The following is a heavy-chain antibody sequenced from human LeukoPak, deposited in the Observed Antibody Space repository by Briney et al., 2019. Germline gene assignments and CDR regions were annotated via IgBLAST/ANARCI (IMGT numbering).Heavy chain of an antibody. V-gene: IGHV3-30*18. CDR1: GFTFSSYG. D-gene: IGHD2-21*01. CDR2: ISYDGSNK. CDR3: AKDSLGGANVIDY. J-gene: IGHJ4*02. Sequence: QPGRSLRLSCAASGFTFSSYGMHWVRQAPGKGLEWVAVISYDGSNKYYADSVKGRFTISRDNSKNTVYLQMNSLRAEDTAVFYCAKDSLGGANVIDYWGQGTLVTVSS.